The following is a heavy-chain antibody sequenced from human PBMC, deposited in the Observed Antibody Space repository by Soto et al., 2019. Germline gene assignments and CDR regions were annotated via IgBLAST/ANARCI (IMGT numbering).Heavy chain of an antibody. CDR1: GGPLISYA. Sequence: SVMVGYKASGGPLISYAIIWVRQAPGQGLEWMGGIIPIFGTANYAQKFQGRVTITADESTSTAYMELSSLRSEDTAVYYCASEVVVGHTTDYYYYYGMDVWGQGTTVTVSS. J-gene: IGHJ6*02. CDR3: ASEVVVGHTTDYYYYYGMDV. D-gene: IGHD1-26*01. V-gene: IGHV1-69*13. CDR2: IIPIFGTA.